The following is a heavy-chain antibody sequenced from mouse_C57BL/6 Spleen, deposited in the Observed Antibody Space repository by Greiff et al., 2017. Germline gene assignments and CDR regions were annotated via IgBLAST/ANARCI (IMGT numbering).Heavy chain of an antibody. CDR1: GYTFTSSW. Sequence: QVQLQQPGAELVKPGASVTMSCKASGYTFTSSWITWVKQRPGQGLEWIGDLYPGSGSTNYNEKFKSKATLTVDTSSSTAYMQLSSLTSEDSAVYYCWLRRDYAMDYWGQGTSVTVSS. CDR2: LYPGSGST. V-gene: IGHV1-55*01. CDR3: WLRRDYAMDY. J-gene: IGHJ4*01. D-gene: IGHD2-2*01.